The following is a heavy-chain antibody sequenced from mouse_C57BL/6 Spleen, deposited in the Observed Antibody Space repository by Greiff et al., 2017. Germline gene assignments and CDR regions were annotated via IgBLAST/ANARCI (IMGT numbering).Heavy chain of an antibody. V-gene: IGHV2-9-1*01. CDR3: ARNVNYAMDY. CDR1: GFSLTSYA. J-gene: IGHJ4*01. CDR2: IWTGGGT. Sequence: VQGVESGPGLVAPSQSLSITCTVSGFSLTSYAISWVRQPPGKGLEWLGVIWTGGGTNYNSALQTRLSINKNNTKNQVFIKINRLQTDDTAWYYWARNVNYAMDYWGQGTTVTVSS.